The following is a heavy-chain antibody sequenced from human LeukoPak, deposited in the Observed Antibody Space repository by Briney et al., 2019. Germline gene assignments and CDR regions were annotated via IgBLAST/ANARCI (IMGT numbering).Heavy chain of an antibody. Sequence: SETLSLTCTVSGGSISSYYWSWIRQPPGKRLEWIGYIYYSGSTNYNPSLKSRVTISVDTSKNQFSLKLSSVTAADTAVYYCARHGGIAVAGRHFDYWGQGTLVTVSS. V-gene: IGHV4-59*08. CDR3: ARHGGIAVAGRHFDY. CDR2: IYYSGST. D-gene: IGHD6-19*01. CDR1: GGSISSYY. J-gene: IGHJ4*02.